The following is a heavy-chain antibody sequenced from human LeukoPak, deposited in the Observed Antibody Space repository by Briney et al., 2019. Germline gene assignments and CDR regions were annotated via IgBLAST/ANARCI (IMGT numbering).Heavy chain of an antibody. CDR1: NDSISSDY. CDR3: ARDFGGTVTGI. Sequence: SETLSLICTVSNDSISSDYWSWIRQPPGKGLEWIAYVYNIGSTNYNPSLKSRVTISVDTSKNQFSLKLSSVTAADTAVYYCARDFGGTVTGIWGQGTLVTVSS. V-gene: IGHV4-59*13. CDR2: VYNIGST. J-gene: IGHJ1*01. D-gene: IGHD4-17*01.